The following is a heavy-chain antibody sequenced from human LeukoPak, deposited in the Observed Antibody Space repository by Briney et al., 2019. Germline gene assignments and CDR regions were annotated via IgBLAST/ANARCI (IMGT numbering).Heavy chain of an antibody. CDR1: GFTFSSFA. D-gene: IGHD2-2*01. Sequence: PGGSLGLSCAASGFTFSSFAMGWVRQAPGKGLEWVSIISSGGSTYYADSVKGRFTISRDNSKITVYLLMNSLRAEDTAVYYCAKDNRYCSSTSCLNWFDPWGQGTLVTVSS. CDR2: ISSGGST. CDR3: AKDNRYCSSTSCLNWFDP. J-gene: IGHJ5*02. V-gene: IGHV3-23*01.